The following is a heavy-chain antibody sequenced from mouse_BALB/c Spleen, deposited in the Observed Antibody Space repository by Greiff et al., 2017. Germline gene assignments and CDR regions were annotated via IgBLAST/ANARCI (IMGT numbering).Heavy chain of an antibody. J-gene: IGHJ4*01. CDR3: ARFSYAMDY. CDR1: GFYFKDTY. CDR2: IDPANGNT. Sequence: VQLQQSGAELVKPGASVKLSCTASGFYFKDTYMHWVKQRPEQGLEWIGRIDPANGNTKYDPKFQGKATITADTSSNTAYLQLSSLTSEDTAVYYCARFSYAMDYWGQGTSVTVSS. V-gene: IGHV14-3*02.